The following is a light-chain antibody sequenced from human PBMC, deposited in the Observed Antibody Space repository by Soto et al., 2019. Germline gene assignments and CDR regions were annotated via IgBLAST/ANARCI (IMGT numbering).Light chain of an antibody. CDR2: GTS. CDR1: QGITRW. J-gene: IGKJ2*01. Sequence: DIQMTQSPSSVSASVGDRVTITCRAGQGITRWLAWYQQRPGKAPKLLIYGTSTLQSGVPSRFSGSGSGTDFTLTISSLQPEDSATYYCQQADSFPYTFGQGTKVEIK. CDR3: QQADSFPYT. V-gene: IGKV1-12*01.